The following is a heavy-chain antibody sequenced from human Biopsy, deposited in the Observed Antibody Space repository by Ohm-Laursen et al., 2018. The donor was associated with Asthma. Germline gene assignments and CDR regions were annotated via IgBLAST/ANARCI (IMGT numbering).Heavy chain of an antibody. J-gene: IGHJ4*02. D-gene: IGHD3-3*01. CDR3: ASRGGDFWSGYYMDY. CDR2: ISFDGRYE. V-gene: IGHV3-30*03. Sequence: SLRLSCSAAGFSFGSFGMHWVRQVPGKGPEWVALISFDGRYEYYADSVKGRFTISRDNPMKRLYLQMSSLTAEDTAVYYCASRGGDFWSGYYMDYWGQGTLVTVSS. CDR1: GFSFGSFG.